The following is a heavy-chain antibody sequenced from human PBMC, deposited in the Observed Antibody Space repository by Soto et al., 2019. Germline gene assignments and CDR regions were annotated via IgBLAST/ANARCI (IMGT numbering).Heavy chain of an antibody. D-gene: IGHD6-19*01. Sequence: QVQLVESGGGVVEPGRYLRLSCAASGFTFSSYSMHWVRQAPGKGLEWVATISFDGSNRYYTDSVKGRFTISRDNSKITLYLQMNSLKAEDTAVYFCARDKNGQWLRRGGYFYYWGQGTLVTGSS. CDR1: GFTFSSYS. J-gene: IGHJ4*02. CDR3: ARDKNGQWLRRGGYFYY. V-gene: IGHV3-30*04. CDR2: ISFDGSNR.